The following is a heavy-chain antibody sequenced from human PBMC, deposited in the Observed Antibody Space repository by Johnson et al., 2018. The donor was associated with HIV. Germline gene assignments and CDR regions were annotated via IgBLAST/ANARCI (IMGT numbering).Heavy chain of an antibody. CDR1: GFTVSSNY. CDR3: ARGGYGEVFDI. CDR2: FYSGGFT. J-gene: IGHJ3*02. V-gene: IGHV3-66*01. D-gene: IGHD4-17*01. Sequence: MQLVESGGGLVQPGGSLRLSCADSGFTVSSNYMSWVRQAPGKGLEWVSVFYSGGFTYYADSVKGRFTISRDNSKNTLYLQMNSLRAEDTAVYYCARGGYGEVFDIWGQGTMVTVSS.